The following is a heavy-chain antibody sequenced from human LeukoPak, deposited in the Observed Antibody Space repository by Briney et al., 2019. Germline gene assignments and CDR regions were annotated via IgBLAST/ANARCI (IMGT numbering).Heavy chain of an antibody. CDR2: IIPILGIA. Sequence: SVKVSCKASGGTFSSYTISWVRQAPGQGLEWMGRIIPILGIANYAQKFQGRVTITADKSTSTAYMELSSLRSEDTAVYYCARDKSAIFGVVPHEDYYYYMDVWGKGTMVTVSS. D-gene: IGHD3-3*01. V-gene: IGHV1-69*04. CDR3: ARDKSAIFGVVPHEDYYYYMDV. CDR1: GGTFSSYT. J-gene: IGHJ6*03.